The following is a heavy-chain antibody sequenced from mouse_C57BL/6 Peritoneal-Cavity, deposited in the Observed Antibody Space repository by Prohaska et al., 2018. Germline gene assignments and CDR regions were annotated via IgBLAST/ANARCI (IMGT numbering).Heavy chain of an antibody. CDR3: ARWAYYDYDEYFDV. D-gene: IGHD2-4*01. V-gene: IGHV1-72*01. CDR2: GGT. Sequence: GGTKYNEKFKSKATLTVDKPSSTAYMQLSSLTSEDSAVYYCARWAYYDYDEYFDVWGTGTTVTVSS. J-gene: IGHJ1*03.